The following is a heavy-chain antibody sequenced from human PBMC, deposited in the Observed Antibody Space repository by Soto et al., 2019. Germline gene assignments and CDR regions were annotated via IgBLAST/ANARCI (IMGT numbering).Heavy chain of an antibody. Sequence: LSLTCTVSGGSMRNYFWTWIRQPPGKGLEGIGYIHYSGTTSFFPSYNPSLRRRVTISEDTSENQFSLKLLSVTTADTAVYFCAAGEASSRTLAPYYLDFWGQGTLVTVSS. CDR3: AAGEASSRTLAPYYLDF. J-gene: IGHJ4*02. D-gene: IGHD6-13*01. CDR1: GGSMRNYF. V-gene: IGHV4-59*01. CDR2: IHYSGTT.